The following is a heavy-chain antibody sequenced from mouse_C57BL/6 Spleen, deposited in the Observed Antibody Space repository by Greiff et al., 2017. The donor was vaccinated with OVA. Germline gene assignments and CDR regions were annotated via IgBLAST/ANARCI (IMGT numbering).Heavy chain of an antibody. V-gene: IGHV8-8*01. CDR3: SRSPYSNFLFDY. CDR1: GFSLSTFGMG. D-gene: IGHD2-5*01. J-gene: IGHJ2*01. CDR2: IWWDDAK. Sequence: QVTLKVSGPGLLQPSQTLSLTCSFSGFSLSTFGMGVGWIRPPSGKGLEWLAHIWWDDAKYYNPALKSGLTISKETSKNHVSLKIANLHTSDTATYYCSRSPYSNFLFDYWGQGTTLTVSS.